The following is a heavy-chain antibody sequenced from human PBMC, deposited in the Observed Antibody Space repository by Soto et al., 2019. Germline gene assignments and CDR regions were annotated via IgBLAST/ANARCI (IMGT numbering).Heavy chain of an antibody. CDR3: ARDLDSSSYNWFDP. D-gene: IGHD6-13*01. J-gene: IGHJ5*02. Sequence: GGSLRLSCAASGFTFSSYGMHWVRQAPGKGLEWVAVIWYDGSNKYYADSVKARFTISRDNSKNTLYLQMNSLRAEDTAVYYCARDLDSSSYNWFDPWGQGTLVTVSS. CDR2: IWYDGSNK. CDR1: GFTFSSYG. V-gene: IGHV3-33*01.